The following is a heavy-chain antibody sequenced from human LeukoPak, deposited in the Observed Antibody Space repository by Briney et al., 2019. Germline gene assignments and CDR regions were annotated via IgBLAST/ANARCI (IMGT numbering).Heavy chain of an antibody. V-gene: IGHV1-69*04. Sequence: KVSCKASGGTFSSYAISWVRQAPGQGLEWMGRIIPIFGIANYAQKFQGRVTITADKSASTAYMELSSLRSEDTAVYYCARDAHFYGDYTFDYWGQGTLVTVSS. D-gene: IGHD4-17*01. J-gene: IGHJ4*02. CDR2: IIPIFGIA. CDR1: GGTFSSYA. CDR3: ARDAHFYGDYTFDY.